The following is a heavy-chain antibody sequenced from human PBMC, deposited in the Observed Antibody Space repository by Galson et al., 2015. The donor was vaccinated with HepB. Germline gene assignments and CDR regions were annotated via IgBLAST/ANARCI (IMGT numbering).Heavy chain of an antibody. CDR2: ISYDGSNK. CDR3: AKDLTGTYGLGYFDY. Sequence: SLRLSCAASGFTFSNYGMHWVRQAPGKGLEWVATISYDGSNKFYADSVKGRFTISRDSSRNTVYLQMNNLRAEDTALYYCAKDLTGTYGLGYFDYWGQGTLVTVSS. V-gene: IGHV3-30*18. CDR1: GFTFSNYG. J-gene: IGHJ4*02. D-gene: IGHD1-7*01.